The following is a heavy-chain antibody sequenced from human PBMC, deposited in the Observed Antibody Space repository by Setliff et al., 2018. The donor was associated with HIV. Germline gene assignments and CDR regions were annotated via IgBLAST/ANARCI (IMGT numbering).Heavy chain of an antibody. J-gene: IGHJ3*02. CDR3: AREGSYDSSPGGHDVYDI. CDR2: IIPNSGGT. V-gene: IGHV1-2*02. CDR1: GYTFTGYY. Sequence: GASVKVSCKASGYTFTGYYMHWVRQAPGQGLEWMGWIIPNSGGTDYAQRFQGRVTMSRDSSISTAYMELSRLRSDDTAVYYCAREGSYDSSPGGHDVYDIWGQGIMVTVSS. D-gene: IGHD3-22*01.